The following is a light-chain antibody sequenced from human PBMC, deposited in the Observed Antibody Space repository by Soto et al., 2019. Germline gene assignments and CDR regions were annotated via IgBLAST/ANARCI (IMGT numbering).Light chain of an antibody. CDR1: SSNIGVNT. V-gene: IGLV1-44*01. CDR3: TSYSRYRVLV. CDR2: SNN. Sequence: QAVVTQPPSASGTPGQGVTISCSGSSSNIGVNTVNWYQQLPGTAPKLLIYSNNLRPSGVPDRFSGSKSGTSASLAISGLQSEDEADYHCTSYSRYRVLVFGGGTKLTVL. J-gene: IGLJ3*02.